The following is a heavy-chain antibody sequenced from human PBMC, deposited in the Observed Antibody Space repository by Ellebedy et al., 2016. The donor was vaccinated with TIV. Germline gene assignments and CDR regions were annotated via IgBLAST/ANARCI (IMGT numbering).Heavy chain of an antibody. Sequence: MPSETLSLTCTVSGGSIISSNYYWGWIRQPPGKGLEWIGSIYYSGTTSSNPSLKSRVTISVDTSRNQFSLKVTSVTAADTAVYYCARCTGSSYDSRGYYVGPHIDAFDIWGQGAVLSVSS. CDR3: ARCTGSSYDSRGYYVGPHIDAFDI. CDR1: GGSIISSNYY. CDR2: IYYSGTT. V-gene: IGHV4-39*07. J-gene: IGHJ3*02. D-gene: IGHD3-22*01.